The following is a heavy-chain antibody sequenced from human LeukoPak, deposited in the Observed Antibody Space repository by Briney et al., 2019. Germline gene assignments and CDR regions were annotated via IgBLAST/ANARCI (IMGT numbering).Heavy chain of an antibody. CDR1: GFTFSSYA. Sequence: SGGSLRLSCAASGFTFSSYAMSWVRQAPGKELEWVSAISYSGGSTYYADSVKGRFTISRDNSKNTLYLQMNSLRAEDTAVYYCAKDQTGYFITVFDYWGQGTLVTVSS. CDR2: ISYSGGST. V-gene: IGHV3-23*01. CDR3: AKDQTGYFITVFDY. D-gene: IGHD3-9*01. J-gene: IGHJ4*02.